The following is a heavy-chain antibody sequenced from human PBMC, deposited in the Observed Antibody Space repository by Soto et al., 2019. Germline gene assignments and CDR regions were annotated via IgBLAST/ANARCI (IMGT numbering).Heavy chain of an antibody. J-gene: IGHJ4*02. CDR2: ISGVGDTT. Sequence: EVQLLESGGCLVQPGGSLRLSCAASGFTFNNYAMTWVRHAPGKGLEWVSAISGVGDTTSYADSVKGRFTISRNGYKNTNHLLMKSLIAADTALYYSSKGGGGSGSVTHRIDFWGQGTLVTVSS. CDR1: GFTFNNYA. V-gene: IGHV3-23*01. CDR3: SKGGGGSGSVTHRIDF. D-gene: IGHD3-10*01.